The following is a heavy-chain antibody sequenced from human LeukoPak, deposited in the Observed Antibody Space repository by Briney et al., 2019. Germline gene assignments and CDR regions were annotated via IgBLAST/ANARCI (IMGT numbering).Heavy chain of an antibody. J-gene: IGHJ2*01. CDR1: GGSISSGGYY. V-gene: IGHV4-30-2*01. CDR2: IYHSGST. Sequence: SETLSLTCTVSGGSISSGGYYWSWIRQPPGKGLEWIGYIYHSGSTYYNPSLKSRVTISVDRSKNQFSLKLSSVTAADTAVYYCAREQINSSSWFYWYFDLWGRGTLVTVSS. D-gene: IGHD6-13*01. CDR3: AREQINSSSWFYWYFDL.